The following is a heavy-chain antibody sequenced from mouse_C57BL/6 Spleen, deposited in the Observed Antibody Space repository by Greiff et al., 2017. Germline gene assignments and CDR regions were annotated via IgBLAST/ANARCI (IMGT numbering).Heavy chain of an antibody. CDR3: ARNPRFITTADY. J-gene: IGHJ2*01. D-gene: IGHD1-1*01. V-gene: IGHV1-4*01. CDR2: INPSSGYT. Sequence: QVQLQQSGAELARPGASVKMSCKASGYTFTSYTMHWVKQRPGQGLEWIGYINPSSGYTKYNQKFKDKATLTADKSSSTAYMQLSSLTSEDSAVYYCARNPRFITTADYWGQGTTLTVSS. CDR1: GYTFTSYT.